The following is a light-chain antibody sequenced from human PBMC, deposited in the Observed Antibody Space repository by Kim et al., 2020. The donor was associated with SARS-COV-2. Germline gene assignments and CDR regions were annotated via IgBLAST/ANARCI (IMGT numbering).Light chain of an antibody. CDR2: AAS. V-gene: IGKV1-12*01. CDR1: QVISTW. Sequence: DIQMTQSPSSISAFVGDSVTITCRASQVISTWLGWYRLRPGKAPELLIYAASDLQGGVPSRFTGGGSGTHFTLTINSLQPEDFATYYCQQYYSLPMTFGGGTKVDIK. CDR3: QQYYSLPMT. J-gene: IGKJ4*01.